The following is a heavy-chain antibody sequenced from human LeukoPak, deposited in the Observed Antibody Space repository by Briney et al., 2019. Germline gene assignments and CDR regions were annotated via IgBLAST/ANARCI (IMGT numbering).Heavy chain of an antibody. CDR3: ARGRNYDILTGYYQDY. D-gene: IGHD3-9*01. CDR2: IYTSGST. J-gene: IGHJ4*02. CDR1: GGSISSGSYY. Sequence: SETLSLTCTVSGGSISSGSYYWSWIRQPAGKGLEWIERIYTSGSTNYNPSLKSRVTISVDTSKNQFSLKLSSVTAADTAVYYCARGRNYDILTGYYQDYWGQGTLVTVSS. V-gene: IGHV4-61*02.